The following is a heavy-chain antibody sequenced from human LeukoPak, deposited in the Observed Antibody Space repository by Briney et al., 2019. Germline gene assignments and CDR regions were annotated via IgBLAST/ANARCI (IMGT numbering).Heavy chain of an antibody. CDR1: GFTFSTYF. CDR2: ISSSSSPI. CDR3: ARVSADGYNSLDY. J-gene: IGHJ4*02. V-gene: IGHV3-48*01. Sequence: GGSLRLSCAASGFTFSTYFMSWVRQAPGKGLEWVSYISSSSSPIYYADSVKGRFTISRDNAKNSLYLQMNSLRAEDTAVYYCARVSADGYNSLDYWGQGTLVTVSS. D-gene: IGHD5-24*01.